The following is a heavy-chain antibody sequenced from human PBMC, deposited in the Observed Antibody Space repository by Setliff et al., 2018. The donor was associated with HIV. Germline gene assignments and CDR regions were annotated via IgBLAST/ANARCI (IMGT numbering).Heavy chain of an antibody. V-gene: IGHV3-49*04. D-gene: IGHD2-15*01. J-gene: IGHJ4*02. CDR1: GFTFSSYT. Sequence: GGSLRLSCAASGFTFSSYTMNWVRQAPGKGLEWVSSISSRPFGGTTEYAASVKGRFTISRDDSKSIAYLQMNSLKSADAAVYYCTRGMRPMVKRVPFDYWGQGTLVTVSS. CDR3: TRGMRPMVKRVPFDY. CDR2: ISSRPFGGTT.